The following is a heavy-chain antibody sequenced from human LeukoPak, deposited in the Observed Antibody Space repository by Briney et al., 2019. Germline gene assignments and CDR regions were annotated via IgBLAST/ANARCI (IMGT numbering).Heavy chain of an antibody. CDR3: ARSSKGCSSTSCYISGWFDP. V-gene: IGHV4-59*08. CDR1: GGSISSYY. D-gene: IGHD2-2*02. CDR2: IYYSGST. J-gene: IGHJ5*02. Sequence: SETLSLTCTVSGGSISSYYWSWIRQPPGKGLEWIGYIYYSGSTNYNPSLKSRVTISVDTSKNQFSLKLSSVTAADTAVYYCARSSKGCSSTSCYISGWFDPWGQGTLVTVSS.